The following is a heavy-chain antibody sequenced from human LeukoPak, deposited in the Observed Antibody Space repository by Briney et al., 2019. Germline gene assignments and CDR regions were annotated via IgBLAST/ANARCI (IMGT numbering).Heavy chain of an antibody. V-gene: IGHV1-8*01. Sequence: ASVKVSCKASVYTFTNYDINWVRQATGQGPEWMGWTSPKSGNTGYAQKFQGRVTMTRNTSISTAYMELSSLRSDDTAVYYCARDQDIVVLVAALRKREMGGFDPWGQGTLVTVSS. CDR3: ARDQDIVVLVAALRKREMGGFDP. D-gene: IGHD2-15*01. CDR1: VYTFTNYD. CDR2: TSPKSGNT. J-gene: IGHJ5*02.